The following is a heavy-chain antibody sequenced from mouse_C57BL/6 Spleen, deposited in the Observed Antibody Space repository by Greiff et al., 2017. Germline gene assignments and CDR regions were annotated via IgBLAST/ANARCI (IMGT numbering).Heavy chain of an antibody. Sequence: EVQRVESEGGLVQPGSSMKLSCTASGFTFSDYYMAWVRQVPEKGLEWVANINYDGSSTYYLDSLKSRFIISRDNAKNILYLQMSSLKSEDTATYYCARGSHNYYGSSYGYFDVWGTGTTVTVSS. J-gene: IGHJ1*03. D-gene: IGHD1-1*01. CDR1: GFTFSDYY. CDR3: ARGSHNYYGSSYGYFDV. V-gene: IGHV5-16*01. CDR2: INYDGSST.